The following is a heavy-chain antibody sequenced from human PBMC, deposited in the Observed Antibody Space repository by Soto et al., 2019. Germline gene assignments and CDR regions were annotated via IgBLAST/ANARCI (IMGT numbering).Heavy chain of an antibody. D-gene: IGHD2-15*01. CDR1: GFTFSSYG. V-gene: IGHV3-33*01. Sequence: QVQLVESGGGVVQPGRSLRLSCAASGFTFSSYGMHWVRQAPGKGLEWVAVIWYDGSNKYYADSVKGRFTISRDNSKNTLYMQMNSLRAEDTSVYYCARDGEYCSGGSCHHDAFDIWGQGTMVTVSS. J-gene: IGHJ3*02. CDR2: IWYDGSNK. CDR3: ARDGEYCSGGSCHHDAFDI.